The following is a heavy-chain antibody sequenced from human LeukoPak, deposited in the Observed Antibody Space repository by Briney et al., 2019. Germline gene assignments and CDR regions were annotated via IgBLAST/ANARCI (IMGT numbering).Heavy chain of an antibody. D-gene: IGHD2-2*01. CDR2: NNTDGSSR. V-gene: IGHV3-74*01. CDR3: ARGYCSSTSCHVARHFEY. Sequence: GGSLRLSCVASGFTFSTYWMHWVRQAPGKGLVWVSRNNTDGSSRTYADSVKGRFTISRDNAGDTLYLQMNSLRAEDTAVYYCARGYCSSTSCHVARHFEYWGQGTLVTVSS. CDR1: GFTFSTYW. J-gene: IGHJ4*02.